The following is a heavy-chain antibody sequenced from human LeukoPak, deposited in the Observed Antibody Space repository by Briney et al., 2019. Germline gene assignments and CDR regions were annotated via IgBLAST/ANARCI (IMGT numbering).Heavy chain of an antibody. CDR3: ARDLYSDFWSGYFPYYSYYYGMDV. D-gene: IGHD3-3*01. CDR2: IKQDGSEK. V-gene: IGHV3-7*01. Sequence: GGSLRLSCAASGFTFSSYWMSWVRQAPGKGLEWVANIKQDGSEKYYVDSVKGRFTISRDNAKNSLYLQMNSLRAEDAAVYYCARDLYSDFWSGYFPYYSYYYGMDVWGQGTTVTVSS. CDR1: GFTFSSYW. J-gene: IGHJ6*02.